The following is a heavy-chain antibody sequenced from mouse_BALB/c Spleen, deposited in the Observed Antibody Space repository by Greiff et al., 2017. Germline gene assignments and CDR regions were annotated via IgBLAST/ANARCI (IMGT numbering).Heavy chain of an antibody. CDR2: ISSGGSYT. D-gene: IGHD1-1*02. CDR1: GFTFSSYT. CDR3: TRDGGNYPYYAMDY. V-gene: IGHV5-6-4*01. J-gene: IGHJ4*01. Sequence: EVKLVESGGGLVKPGGSLKLSCAASGFTFSSYTMSWVRQTPEKRLEWVATISSGGSYTYYPDSVKGRFTISRDNAKNTLYLQMSSLKSEDTAMYYCTRDGGNYPYYAMDYWGQGTSVTVSS.